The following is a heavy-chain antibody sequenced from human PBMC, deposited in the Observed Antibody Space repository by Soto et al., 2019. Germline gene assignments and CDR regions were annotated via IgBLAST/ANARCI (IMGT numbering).Heavy chain of an antibody. D-gene: IGHD3-16*02. V-gene: IGHV4-39*01. CDR2: IYYSGST. Sequence: PSETLSLTCTVSGGSISSSSYYWGWIRQPPGKGLEWIGSIYYSGSTYYNPSLKSRVTISVDTSKNQFSLKLSSVTAVDTAVYYCARHATLSYFDYWGQGTLVTVSS. CDR1: GGSISSSSYY. CDR3: ARHATLSYFDY. J-gene: IGHJ4*02.